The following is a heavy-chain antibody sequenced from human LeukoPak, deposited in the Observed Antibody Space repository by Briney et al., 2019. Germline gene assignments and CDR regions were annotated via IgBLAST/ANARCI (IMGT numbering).Heavy chain of an antibody. CDR1: GGSISSSSYY. J-gene: IGHJ3*02. CDR2: IYYSGST. CDR3: ASDYGDYGRAFDI. Sequence: SETLSLTCTVSGGSISSSSYYWGWIRQPPGKGLEWIGGIYYSGSTYYTPSLKSRVTISVDTSKNQFSLKLSSVTAADTAVYYCASDYGDYGRAFDIWGQGTMVTVSS. V-gene: IGHV4-39*01. D-gene: IGHD4-17*01.